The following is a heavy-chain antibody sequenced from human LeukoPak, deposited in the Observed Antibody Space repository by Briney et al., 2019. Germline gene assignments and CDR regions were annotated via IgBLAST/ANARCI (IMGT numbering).Heavy chain of an antibody. Sequence: GASAKDSSEASGYTFTVYYMHCVRQAPRQGLEWMGWIIANSGGTNYAQKFQGRVTMTTDTTIRTAYMGLSRLRSDDTAVYYCARGEDSSSSPLHVWGQGTLVTVSS. J-gene: IGHJ4*02. CDR3: ARGEDSSSSPLHV. D-gene: IGHD6-6*01. CDR1: GYTFTVYY. V-gene: IGHV1-2*02. CDR2: IIANSGGT.